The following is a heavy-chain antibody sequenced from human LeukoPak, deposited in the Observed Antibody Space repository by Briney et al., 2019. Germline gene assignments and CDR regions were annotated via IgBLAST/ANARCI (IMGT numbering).Heavy chain of an antibody. J-gene: IGHJ3*02. Sequence: PGGSLRLSCAASGFTFSSYAMHWVRQAPGKGLEWVAVISYDGSNKYYADSVKGRFTISRDNSKNTLYLQMNSLRAEDTAVYYCAKGERGLLDAFDIWGQGTMVTVSS. CDR1: GFTFSSYA. CDR3: AKGERGLLDAFDI. D-gene: IGHD5-24*01. CDR2: ISYDGSNK. V-gene: IGHV3-30-3*01.